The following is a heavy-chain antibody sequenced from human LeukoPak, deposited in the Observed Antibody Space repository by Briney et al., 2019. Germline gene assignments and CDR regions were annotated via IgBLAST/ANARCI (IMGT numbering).Heavy chain of an antibody. CDR3: ARGVVITKRWAPKTDYYYMDV. CDR1: GGSFSGYY. D-gene: IGHD3-22*01. V-gene: IGHV4-34*01. J-gene: IGHJ6*03. Sequence: SETLSLTCAVYGGSFSGYYWNWIRQPPGKGLEWIGEINHSGSTNYNPSLKSRVTISVDTSKNQFSLKLSSVTAADTAVYYCARGVVITKRWAPKTDYYYMDVWGKGTTVTVSS. CDR2: INHSGST.